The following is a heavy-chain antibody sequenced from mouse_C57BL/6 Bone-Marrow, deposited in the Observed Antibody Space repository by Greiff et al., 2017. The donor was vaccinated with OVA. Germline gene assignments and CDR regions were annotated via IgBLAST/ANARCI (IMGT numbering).Heavy chain of an antibody. V-gene: IGHV1-85*01. CDR1: GYTFTSYD. CDR2: IYPRAGST. D-gene: IGHD2-3*01. CDR3: AREVIYDGYYVGFAY. J-gene: IGHJ3*01. Sequence: VQLQQSGPELVKPGASVKLSCKASGYTFTSYDINWVKQRPGQGLEWIGWIYPRAGSTKYNEKFKGKATLTVDTSSSTAYMELHSLTSEDSAVYFCAREVIYDGYYVGFAYWGQGTLVTVSA.